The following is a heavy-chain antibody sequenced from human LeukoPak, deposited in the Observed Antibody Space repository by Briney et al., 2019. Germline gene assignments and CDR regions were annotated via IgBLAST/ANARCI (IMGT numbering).Heavy chain of an antibody. CDR3: VSDYYNSGNYNYFEY. V-gene: IGHV3-23*01. D-gene: IGHD3-10*01. CDR1: GFTFSSYA. Sequence: SGGSLRLSCTASGFTFSSYAMSWVRQAPGQGLEWVSAISISGGSTYYADSVKGRFTISRDNSKNTLYLQMNSLRAEDTAVYYCVSDYYNSGNYNYFEYWGQGTLVTVSS. CDR2: ISISGGST. J-gene: IGHJ4*02.